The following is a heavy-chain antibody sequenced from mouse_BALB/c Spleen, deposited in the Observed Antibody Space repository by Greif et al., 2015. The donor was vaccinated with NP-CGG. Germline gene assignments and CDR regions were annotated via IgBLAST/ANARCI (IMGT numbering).Heavy chain of an antibody. J-gene: IGHJ4*01. CDR2: IWAGGST. CDR1: GFSLTSYG. Sequence: VMLVESGPGLVAPSQSLSITCTVSGFSLTSYGVHWVRQPPGKGLEWLGVIWAGGSTNYNSALMSRLSISKDNSKSQVFLKMNSLQTDDTAMYYCASDGHYAMDYWGQGTSVTVSS. CDR3: ASDGHYAMDY. V-gene: IGHV2-9*02.